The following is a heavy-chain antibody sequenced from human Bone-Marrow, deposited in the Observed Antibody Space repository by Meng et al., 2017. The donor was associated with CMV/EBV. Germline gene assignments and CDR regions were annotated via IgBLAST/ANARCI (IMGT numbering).Heavy chain of an antibody. CDR3: ARWTLDIVVVPALNWFHP. V-gene: IGHV4-34*01. CDR1: GGSFSGYY. D-gene: IGHD2-2*03. J-gene: IGHJ5*02. CDR2: INHSGST. Sequence: SETLSLTCAVYGGSFSGYYWSWIRQPPGKGLEWIGEINHSGSTNYNPSLKSRVTISVDTSKNQFSLKLSSVTAADTAVYYCARWTLDIVVVPALNWFHPWGQGTLVTVSS.